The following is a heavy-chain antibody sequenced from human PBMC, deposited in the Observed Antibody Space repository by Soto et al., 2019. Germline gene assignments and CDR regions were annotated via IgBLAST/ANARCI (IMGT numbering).Heavy chain of an antibody. J-gene: IGHJ4*02. CDR3: ATEDPTYSGSYSH. CDR1: GYTLTELS. D-gene: IGHD1-26*01. V-gene: IGHV1-24*01. CDR2: FDPEDGET. Sequence: GASVKVSCKVSGYTLTELSMHWVRQAPGKGLEWMGGFDPEDGETIYAQKFQGRVTVTEDTSTDTAYMELSSLRSEDTAVYYCATEDPTYSGSYSHWGQGXLVTVSS.